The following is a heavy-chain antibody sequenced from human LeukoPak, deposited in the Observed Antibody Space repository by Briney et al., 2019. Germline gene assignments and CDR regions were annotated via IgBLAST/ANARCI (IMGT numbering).Heavy chain of an antibody. Sequence: PGGSLRLSCAASGFTFSSYGMSWVRQAPGKGLEWVANIKQDGSEKDYVDSVKGRFTISRDNAKNSLYLQMNSLRAEDTAVYYCAREVHGNEYYYYSYMDVWGKGTTVTVSS. D-gene: IGHD4-23*01. CDR3: AREVHGNEYYYYSYMDV. CDR1: GFTFSSYG. V-gene: IGHV3-7*01. J-gene: IGHJ6*03. CDR2: IKQDGSEK.